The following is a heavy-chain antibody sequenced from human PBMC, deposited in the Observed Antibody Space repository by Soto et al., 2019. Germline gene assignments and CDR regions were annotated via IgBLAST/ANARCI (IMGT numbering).Heavy chain of an antibody. CDR2: IVVGSGKT. V-gene: IGHV1-58*02. D-gene: IGHD1-26*01. CDR3: AREKVGAPDY. Sequence: ASVKVSCKASGFTFTTSAMQWVRQARGQRLEWIGWIVVGSGKTNYAQEFQERVTITRDMSTSTAYMELSSLRSEDTAVYYCAREKVGAPDYWGQGTLVTVSS. CDR1: GFTFTTSA. J-gene: IGHJ4*02.